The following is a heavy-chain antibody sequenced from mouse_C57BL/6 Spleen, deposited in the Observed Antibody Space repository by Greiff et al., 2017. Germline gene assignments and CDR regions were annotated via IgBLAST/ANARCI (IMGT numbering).Heavy chain of an antibody. D-gene: IGHD4-1*01. CDR1: GYTFTSYW. CDR3: ATPGTGSDLDY. J-gene: IGHJ2*01. V-gene: IGHV1-64*01. CDR2: IHPNSGST. Sequence: VQLQQPGAELVKPGASVKLSCKASGYTFTSYWMHWVKQRPGQGLEWIGMIHPNSGSTNYNEKFQSKATLTVDKSSSTAYMQLSSPTSEDSAVYYCATPGTGSDLDYWGQGTTLTGSS.